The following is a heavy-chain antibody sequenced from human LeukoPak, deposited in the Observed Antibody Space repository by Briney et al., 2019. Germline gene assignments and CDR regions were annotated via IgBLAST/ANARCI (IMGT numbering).Heavy chain of an antibody. CDR2: ISSTGST. CDR1: GGSISSGGHY. Sequence: PSETLSLTCTVSGGSISSGGHYWSWIRQPAGKGLEYLGRISSTGSTNYNPSLRSRVTISADTSKNQFSLKLSSVTAADTAVYYCARHGAYDSSGYYYRDAFDIWGQGTMVTVSS. CDR3: ARHGAYDSSGYYYRDAFDI. D-gene: IGHD3-22*01. J-gene: IGHJ3*02. V-gene: IGHV4-61*02.